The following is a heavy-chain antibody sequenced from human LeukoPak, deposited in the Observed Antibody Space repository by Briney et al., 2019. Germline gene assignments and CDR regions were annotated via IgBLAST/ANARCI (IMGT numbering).Heavy chain of an antibody. CDR1: GTISISNYY. D-gene: IGHD1-26*01. J-gene: IGHJ4*02. Sequence: PSETLSLTCTGGTISISNYYWGWIRQPPGKGLEWIGSIYHSGSTYYNPSLKSRVTISVDTSKNQFSLKLSSVTAADTAVYYCARQSSGSWGVYWGQGTLVTVSS. CDR2: IYHSGST. CDR3: ARQSSGSWGVY. V-gene: IGHV4-39*01.